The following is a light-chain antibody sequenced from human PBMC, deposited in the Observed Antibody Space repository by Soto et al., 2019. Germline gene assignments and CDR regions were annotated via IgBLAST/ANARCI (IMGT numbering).Light chain of an antibody. Sequence: DIQMTQSPSTLSASVGDRVTITCRASQSISSWLAWYQQKPGQAPKLLMYKASSLQIGVPSRFSGSGSGTEFTLTISSLQPDDFATYNCQQYNSYPYTFGQGTKLEIK. V-gene: IGKV1-5*03. CDR2: KAS. CDR3: QQYNSYPYT. J-gene: IGKJ2*01. CDR1: QSISSW.